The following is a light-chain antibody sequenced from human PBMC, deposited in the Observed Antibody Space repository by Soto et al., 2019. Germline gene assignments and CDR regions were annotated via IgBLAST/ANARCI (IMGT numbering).Light chain of an antibody. Sequence: DIVMTQTPLSSPVTLGQPASISCRSSQSLVHSDGNTYLSWLQQRPGQPPRHLIYEISNRFSGVIERFSGSEEGIDFTLTIRVVDAEDVGVYYCMQATQFPITFGQGTGLEIK. CDR2: EIS. V-gene: IGKV2-24*01. CDR1: QSLVHSDGNTY. J-gene: IGKJ5*01. CDR3: MQATQFPIT.